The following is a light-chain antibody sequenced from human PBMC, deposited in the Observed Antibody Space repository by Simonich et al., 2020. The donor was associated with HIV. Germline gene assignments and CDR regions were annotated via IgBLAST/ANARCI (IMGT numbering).Light chain of an antibody. J-gene: IGKJ2*01. Sequence: DIVMTQSPDSLAVSLGERATINCKSSQSVLYSSNNKNYLAWYQQKPGQPPKLLISWASTRESGVPDRFSGSGSGTDFTLTISSLQAEDVAVYFCQQCHSHPHTFGQGTKVEIK. CDR3: QQCHSHPHT. CDR2: WAS. CDR1: QSVLYSSNNKNY. V-gene: IGKV4-1*01.